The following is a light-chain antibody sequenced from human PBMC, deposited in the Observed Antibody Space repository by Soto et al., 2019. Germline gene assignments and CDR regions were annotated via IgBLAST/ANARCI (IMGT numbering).Light chain of an antibody. Sequence: DIQLTQSPSFLSASVGDRVTITCRASQGISSYLAWYQQKPGKAPKLLIYAASTLQSGVPSRFRGSGSGTEVTLTISSLQPEDFATYYCQQLDTFPITFGQGTRLEIK. CDR3: QQLDTFPIT. V-gene: IGKV1-9*01. J-gene: IGKJ5*01. CDR1: QGISSY. CDR2: AAS.